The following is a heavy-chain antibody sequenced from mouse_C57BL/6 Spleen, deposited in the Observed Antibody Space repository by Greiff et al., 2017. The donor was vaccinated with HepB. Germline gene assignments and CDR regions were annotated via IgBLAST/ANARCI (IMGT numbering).Heavy chain of an antibody. CDR3: ARKNYYGYGYFDY. J-gene: IGHJ2*01. Sequence: DVKLVESGGGLVKPGGSLKLSCAASGFTFSDYGMHWVRQAPEKGLEWVAYISSGSSTIYYADTVKGRFTISRDNAKNTLFLQMTSLRSEDTAMYYCARKNYYGYGYFDYWGQGTTLTVSS. D-gene: IGHD1-2*01. CDR2: ISSGSSTI. V-gene: IGHV5-17*01. CDR1: GFTFSDYG.